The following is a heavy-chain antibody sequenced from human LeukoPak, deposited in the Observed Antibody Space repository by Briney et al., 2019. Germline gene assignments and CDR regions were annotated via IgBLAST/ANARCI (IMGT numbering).Heavy chain of an antibody. CDR2: ISDNGGNT. CDR3: ANPSGY. J-gene: IGHJ4*02. D-gene: IGHD3-10*01. V-gene: IGHV3-23*01. CDR1: GFTFSIYG. Sequence: GGSLRLSCAASGFTFSIYGMGWVRQAPGKGLEWVSSISDNGGNTYYADSAKGRFTISRDNSKNTLYLQMNSLRAEDTAVYYCANPSGYWGQGTLVTVSS.